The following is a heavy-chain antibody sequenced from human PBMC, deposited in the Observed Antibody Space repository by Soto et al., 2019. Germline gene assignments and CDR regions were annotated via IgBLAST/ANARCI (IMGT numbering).Heavy chain of an antibody. J-gene: IGHJ3*02. Sequence: GGSLRLSCAASGFTFSSYSMNWVRQAPGKGLEWVSSISSSSSYIYYADSVKGRFTISRDNAKNSLYLQMNSLRAEDTAVYYCARVLYGDYVWDDAFDIWGQGTMVTVSS. CDR3: ARVLYGDYVWDDAFDI. CDR1: GFTFSSYS. CDR2: ISSSSSYI. D-gene: IGHD4-17*01. V-gene: IGHV3-21*01.